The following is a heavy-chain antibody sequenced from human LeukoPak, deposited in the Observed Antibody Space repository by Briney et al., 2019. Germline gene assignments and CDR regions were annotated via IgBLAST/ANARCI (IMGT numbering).Heavy chain of an antibody. J-gene: IGHJ4*02. D-gene: IGHD6-13*01. CDR3: ASAEPRGIIWYPY. CDR1: GGSISSSNW. Sequence: SGTLSLTCAVSGGSISSSNWWSWVRQPPGKGLEWIGEIYHSGSTNYNPSLKSRVTISVDTSKNQFSLKLSSVTAADTAVYYCASAEPRGIIWYPYWGQGTLVTVSS. CDR2: IYHSGST. V-gene: IGHV4-4*02.